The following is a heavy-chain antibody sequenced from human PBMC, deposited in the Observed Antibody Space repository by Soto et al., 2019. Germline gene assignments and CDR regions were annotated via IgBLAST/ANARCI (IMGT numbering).Heavy chain of an antibody. J-gene: IGHJ1*01. CDR1: GFTFGIYW. Sequence: PGGSLRLSYAATGFTFGIYWMSWVRQAPGKGLEWVSASSGRGGNTYYADSVKGRFTISRDNSKNTLYLQMNSLRAEDTAVYYCAKEPRTSYGKYFQHWGQGTLVTVSS. V-gene: IGHV3-23*01. D-gene: IGHD2-2*01. CDR2: SSGRGGNT. CDR3: AKEPRTSYGKYFQH.